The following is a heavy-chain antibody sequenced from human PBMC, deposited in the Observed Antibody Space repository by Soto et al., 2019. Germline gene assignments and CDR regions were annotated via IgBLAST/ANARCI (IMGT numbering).Heavy chain of an antibody. Sequence: GASVKVSCKASGYTFTSYGISWVRRAPGQGLEWMGWISAYNGNTNYAQKLQGRVTMTTDTSTSTAYMELRSLRSDDTAVYYCARYTEEEVAGGAFDIWGQGTMVTVSS. CDR2: ISAYNGNT. CDR1: GYTFTSYG. D-gene: IGHD5-12*01. V-gene: IGHV1-18*01. CDR3: ARYTEEEVAGGAFDI. J-gene: IGHJ3*02.